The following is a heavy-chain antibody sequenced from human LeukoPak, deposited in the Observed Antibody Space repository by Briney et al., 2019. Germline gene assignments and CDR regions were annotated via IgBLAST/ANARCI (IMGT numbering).Heavy chain of an antibody. CDR1: GFTFSSYE. J-gene: IGHJ4*02. V-gene: IGHV3-48*03. CDR3: ARSSYGRYDPYDY. Sequence: GGSLRLSCAASGFTFSSYEMNWVRQAPGKGLEWVSYISSSGSTIYYADSVKGRFSISRDNAKNSLYLQMNSLRAEDTAVYYCARSSYGRYDPYDYWGQGTLVTVSS. CDR2: ISSSGSTI. D-gene: IGHD3-16*01.